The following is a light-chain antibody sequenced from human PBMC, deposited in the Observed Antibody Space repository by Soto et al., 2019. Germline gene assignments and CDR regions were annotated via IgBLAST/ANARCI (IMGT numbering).Light chain of an antibody. V-gene: IGLV1-51*01. CDR2: DNN. J-gene: IGLJ2*01. CDR3: GTWDSSLSAGV. CDR1: SSNIGNNY. Sequence: QSVLTQPPSVSAAPGQKVTISCSGSSSNIGNNYVSWYQQLPGTAPKLLIYDNNKRPSGIPDRFSGSKSGTSATLGITGLQNGDEADYYCGTWDSSLSAGVFGGGPKLTVL.